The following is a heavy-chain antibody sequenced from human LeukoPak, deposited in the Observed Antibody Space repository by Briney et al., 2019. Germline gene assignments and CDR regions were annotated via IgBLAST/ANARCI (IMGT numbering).Heavy chain of an antibody. CDR1: GFTFDDYG. Sequence: SGGSLRLSCAASGFTFDDYGMSWVRQAPGKGLEWVSGINWNGGSTGYADSVKGRFTISRDNAKNSLYLQMNSLRAEDTAVYYCASSYSAVDAFDIWGLGTMVTVSS. CDR3: ASSYSAVDAFDI. D-gene: IGHD5-18*01. V-gene: IGHV3-20*04. CDR2: INWNGGST. J-gene: IGHJ3*02.